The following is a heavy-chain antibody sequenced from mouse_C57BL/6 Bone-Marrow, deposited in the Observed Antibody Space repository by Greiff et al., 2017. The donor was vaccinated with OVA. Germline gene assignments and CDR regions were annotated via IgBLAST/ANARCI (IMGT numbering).Heavy chain of an antibody. V-gene: IGHV1-64*01. CDR3: ARYDYDEESWFAY. Sequence: QVQLQQPGAELVKPGASVKLSCKASGYTFTSYWMHWVKQRPGQGLEWIGMIHPNSGSTNYNEKFKSKDTLTVDKSSSTAYMQLSSLTSDDSAVYYCARYDYDEESWFAYWGQGTLVTVSA. D-gene: IGHD2-4*01. CDR2: IHPNSGST. J-gene: IGHJ3*01. CDR1: GYTFTSYW.